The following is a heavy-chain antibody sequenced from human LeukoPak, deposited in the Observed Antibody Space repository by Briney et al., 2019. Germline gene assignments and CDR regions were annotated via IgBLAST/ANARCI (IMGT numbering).Heavy chain of an antibody. Sequence: SETLSLTCAVYGGSFSGYYWSWIRQPPGKGLEWIGEINHSGSTNYNPSLKSRVTISVDTSKNQFSLKLSSVTAADTAVYYCARGMVRGVILNWFDPWGQGTLVTVSS. J-gene: IGHJ5*02. CDR2: INHSGST. D-gene: IGHD3-10*01. V-gene: IGHV4-34*01. CDR3: ARGMVRGVILNWFDP. CDR1: GGSFSGYY.